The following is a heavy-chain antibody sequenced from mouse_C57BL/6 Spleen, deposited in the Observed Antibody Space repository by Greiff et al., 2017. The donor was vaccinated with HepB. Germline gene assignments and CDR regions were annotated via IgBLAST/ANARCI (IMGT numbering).Heavy chain of an antibody. CDR3: ALCRAMDY. V-gene: IGHV1-69*01. Sequence: QVQLQQPGAELVMPGASVKLSCKTSGYTFTSYWMHWVKQRPGQGLEWIGEIDPSDSYTNYNQKFKGKSTLTVDKSSSTAYMQLSSLTSEDSAVYYCALCRAMDYWGQGTSVTVSS. D-gene: IGHD6-1*01. CDR1: GYTFTSYW. J-gene: IGHJ4*01. CDR2: IDPSDSYT.